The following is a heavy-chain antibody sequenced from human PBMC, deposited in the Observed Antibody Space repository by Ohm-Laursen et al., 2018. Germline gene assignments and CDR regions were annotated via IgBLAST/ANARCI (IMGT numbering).Heavy chain of an antibody. CDR2: ISAYNGNT. CDR3: AKDSSGWTIYYYYGMDV. V-gene: IGHV1-18*04. D-gene: IGHD6-19*01. Sequence: SVKVSCKASGYTFIDYYMHWVRQAPGQGLEWMGWISAYNGNTNYAQKLQGRVTMTTDTSTSTAYMELRSLRSDDTAVYYCAKDSSGWTIYYYYGMDVWGQGTTVTVSS. J-gene: IGHJ6*02. CDR1: GYTFIDYY.